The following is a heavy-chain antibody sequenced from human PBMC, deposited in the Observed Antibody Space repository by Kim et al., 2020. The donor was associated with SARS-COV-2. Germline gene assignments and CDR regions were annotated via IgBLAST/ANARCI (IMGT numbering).Heavy chain of an antibody. CDR3: ARVEGDFWTGYYFTENDNYSGMDV. D-gene: IGHD3-3*01. Sequence: GGSLRLSCIASGFTFSSYSMHWVHQAPGKGLEWVSSIGTSSSYIYYADSVKGRLTISRDNAKSSLYLQMNSLRAEDTATYYCARVEGDFWTGYYFTENDNYSGMDVWGQGTTVTVSS. V-gene: IGHV3-21*04. J-gene: IGHJ6*02. CDR2: IGTSSSYI. CDR1: GFTFSSYS.